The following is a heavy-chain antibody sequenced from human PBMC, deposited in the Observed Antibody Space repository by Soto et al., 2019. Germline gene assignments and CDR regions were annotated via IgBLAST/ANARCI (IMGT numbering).Heavy chain of an antibody. J-gene: IGHJ6*02. D-gene: IGHD2-2*01. Sequence: PGGSLRLSCAASGFPFSSYAMHWVRQAPGKGLEWVAVISYDGSNKYYADSVKGRFTISRDNSKNTLYLQMNSLRAEDTAVYYCARAGYCSSTSCSYGMDVWGQGTTVTVSS. CDR1: GFPFSSYA. V-gene: IGHV3-30-3*01. CDR3: ARAGYCSSTSCSYGMDV. CDR2: ISYDGSNK.